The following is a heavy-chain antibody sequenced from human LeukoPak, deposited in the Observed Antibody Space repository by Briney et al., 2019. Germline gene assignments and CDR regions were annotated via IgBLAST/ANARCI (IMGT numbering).Heavy chain of an antibody. V-gene: IGHV4-31*03. CDR1: GGSVSNSGYY. Sequence: SETLSLTCTVSGGSVSNSGYYWSWIRQHPGKGLEWIGNIYYNGSTYYNPSLKSRLSISVDTSKNQFSLKLSSVTAADTAVYYWGRDRHITFFGVVPHRWFDPWGQGPLVTVSS. J-gene: IGHJ5*02. CDR3: GRDRHITFFGVVPHRWFDP. CDR2: IYYNGST. D-gene: IGHD3-3*01.